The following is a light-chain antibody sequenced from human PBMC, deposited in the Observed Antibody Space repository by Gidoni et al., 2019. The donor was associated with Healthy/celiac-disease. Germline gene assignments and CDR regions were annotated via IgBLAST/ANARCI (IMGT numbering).Light chain of an antibody. J-gene: IGKJ3*01. CDR3: QQSYSTPFT. Sequence: DIQMTQSPSSLSASVGGRVTITCRASQSISSYLNWYQQKPGKAPKLLIYAASSLQSGVPSRFSGSGSGTDFTLTISSLQPEDFATYYCQQSYSTPFTFXPXTKVDIK. CDR2: AAS. CDR1: QSISSY. V-gene: IGKV1-39*01.